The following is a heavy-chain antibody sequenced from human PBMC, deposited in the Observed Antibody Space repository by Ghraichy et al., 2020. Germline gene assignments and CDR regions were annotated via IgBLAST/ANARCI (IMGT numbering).Heavy chain of an antibody. J-gene: IGHJ4*02. CDR2: ISYDGGNK. Sequence: GGSLRLSCAASGFVFSKYAVHWVRQAPGKGLEWVAVISYDGGNKYYADSVKGRFTVSRDNSKNTFSLQMDSLRAEDTAVYHCARASPYSDYWGQGTLVTVSS. V-gene: IGHV3-30-3*01. CDR1: GFVFSKYA. CDR3: ARASPYSDY.